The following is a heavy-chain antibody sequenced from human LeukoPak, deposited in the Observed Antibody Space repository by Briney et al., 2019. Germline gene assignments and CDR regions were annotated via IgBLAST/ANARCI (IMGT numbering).Heavy chain of an antibody. J-gene: IGHJ4*02. Sequence: PSETLSLTCTVSGVSISSGSFYWGWIRQPPGKGLEWIGSVYYSGTTYYNPSLKSRVTISIDTSKNHFSLKLSSVTAADTAVYYCATTYSYGAGSYWYFDSWGQGTLVTVSS. CDR3: ATTYSYGAGSYWYFDS. V-gene: IGHV4-39*02. CDR2: VYYSGTT. CDR1: GVSISSGSFY. D-gene: IGHD3-10*01.